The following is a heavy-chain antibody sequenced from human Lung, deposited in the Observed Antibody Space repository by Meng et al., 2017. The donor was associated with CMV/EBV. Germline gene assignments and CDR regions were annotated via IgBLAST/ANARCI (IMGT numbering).Heavy chain of an antibody. D-gene: IGHD7-27*01. Sequence: AGDSIRSSDDYWSWSREHRGKGMECIGYINNSGSTEAKPSIRSGISISIDTSKNQFSLKLNSVTAADTAVYYCARATGTGDDYFDYWGQGALVTVSS. CDR1: GDSIRSSDDY. J-gene: IGHJ4*02. CDR3: ARATGTGDDYFDY. V-gene: IGHV4-31*02. CDR2: INNSGST.